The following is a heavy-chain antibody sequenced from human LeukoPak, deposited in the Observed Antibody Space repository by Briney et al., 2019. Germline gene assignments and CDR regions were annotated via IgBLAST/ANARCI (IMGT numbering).Heavy chain of an antibody. CDR1: GGSVSSGSYY. CDR3: ARKSSGAFDI. CDR2: IYYSGST. Sequence: SETLSLTCTVSGGSVSSGSYYWSWIRQPPGKGLEWIGYIYYSGSTNYNPSLKSRVTISVDTSKNQFSLKLSSVTPEDTAVYYCARKSSGAFDIWGQGTMVTVSS. D-gene: IGHD6-19*01. J-gene: IGHJ3*02. V-gene: IGHV4-61*01.